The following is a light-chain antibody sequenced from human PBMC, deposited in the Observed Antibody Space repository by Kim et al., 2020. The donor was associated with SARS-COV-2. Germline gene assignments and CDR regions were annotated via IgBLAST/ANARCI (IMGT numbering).Light chain of an antibody. J-gene: IGLJ2*01. V-gene: IGLV2-23*02. CDR3: CSYAGSYTLWV. Sequence: QSALTQPASVSGSPGQSITISCAGTSSDVGTYNLVSWYKQHPGKAPQLMIYEVNKRPSGISNRFFGSKSGNTASLTISGLQAEDEADYYCCSYAGSYTLWVFGGGTQLTVL. CDR1: SSDVGTYNL. CDR2: EVN.